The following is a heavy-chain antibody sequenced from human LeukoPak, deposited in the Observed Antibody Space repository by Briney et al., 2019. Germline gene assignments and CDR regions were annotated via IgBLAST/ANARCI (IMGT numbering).Heavy chain of an antibody. J-gene: IGHJ4*02. Sequence: GGSLRLSCAASGFTFSAYSMNWVRQAPEKGLEWVSYIGSSSSPIYYADSVKGRFTISRDNAKNSLYLQMVSLRAEDTAVYYCARDQAYSFDYWGQGTLVTVSS. CDR2: IGSSSSPI. CDR3: ARDQAYSFDY. D-gene: IGHD4-11*01. CDR1: GFTFSAYS. V-gene: IGHV3-48*01.